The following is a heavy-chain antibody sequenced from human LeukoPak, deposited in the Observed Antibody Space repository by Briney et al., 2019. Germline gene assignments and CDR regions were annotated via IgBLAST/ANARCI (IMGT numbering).Heavy chain of an antibody. V-gene: IGHV3-23*01. Sequence: AGGSLRLSCAASGFTFSSYGMHWVRQAPGKGLEWVSAISGSGGSTYYADSVKGRFTISRDNSKNTLYLQMNSLRAEDTAVYYCAKDLGDIVVVPAAGLDYWGQGTLVTVSS. J-gene: IGHJ4*02. D-gene: IGHD2-2*01. CDR1: GFTFSSYG. CDR3: AKDLGDIVVVPAAGLDY. CDR2: ISGSGGST.